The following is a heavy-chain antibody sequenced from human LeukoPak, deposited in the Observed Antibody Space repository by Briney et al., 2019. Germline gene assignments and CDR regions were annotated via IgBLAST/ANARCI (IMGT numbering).Heavy chain of an antibody. Sequence: SETLSLTCAVYGGSFSGYYWSWIRQPPGKGLEWIGEINHSGSTNYNPSLKSRVTISVDTSKNRFSLKLSSVTAADTAVYYCARGRGFNDFWSGYYAYYYYYYMDVWGKGTTVTVSS. CDR1: GGSFSGYY. CDR3: ARGRGFNDFWSGYYAYYYYYYMDV. V-gene: IGHV4-34*01. J-gene: IGHJ6*03. CDR2: INHSGST. D-gene: IGHD3-3*01.